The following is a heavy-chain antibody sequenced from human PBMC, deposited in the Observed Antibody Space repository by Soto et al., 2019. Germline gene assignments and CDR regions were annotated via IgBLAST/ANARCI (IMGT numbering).Heavy chain of an antibody. CDR3: ASFYYCGGDCYSGFWFDP. CDR1: GGSFSGYY. Sequence: QVQLQQWGAGLLKPSETLSLTCAVYGGSFSGYYWSWIRQPPGKGLEWIGEINHSGSTNYSPSLKSRVTISVDTSKNQFSLKLSSVTAADTAVYYCASFYYCGGDCYSGFWFDPWGQGTLVTVSS. V-gene: IGHV4-34*01. D-gene: IGHD2-21*01. CDR2: INHSGST. J-gene: IGHJ5*02.